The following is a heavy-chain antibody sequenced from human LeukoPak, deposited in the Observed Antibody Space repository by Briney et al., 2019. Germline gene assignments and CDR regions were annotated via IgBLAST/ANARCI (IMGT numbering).Heavy chain of an antibody. D-gene: IGHD2-2*01. V-gene: IGHV3-21*01. J-gene: IGHJ4*02. CDR3: ARDLDTEVVPAATKRDY. Sequence: GGSLRLSCAASGFTFSSYSMNWVRQAPGKGLEWVSSISSSSSYIYYADSVKGRFTISRDNAKNSLYLQMNSLRAEDTAVYYCARDLDTEVVPAATKRDYWGQGTLVTVAS. CDR1: GFTFSSYS. CDR2: ISSSSSYI.